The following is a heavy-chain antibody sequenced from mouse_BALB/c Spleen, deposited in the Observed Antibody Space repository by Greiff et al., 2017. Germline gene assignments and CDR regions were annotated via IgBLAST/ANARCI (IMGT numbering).Heavy chain of an antibody. CDR3: ARRYYDYSAWFAY. J-gene: IGHJ3*01. V-gene: IGHV1-9*01. CDR2: ILPGSGST. Sequence: QVQLQQSGAELMKPGASVKISCKATGYTFSSYWIEWVKQRPGHGLEWIGEILPGSGSTNYNEKFKGKATFTADTSSNTAYMQLSSLTSEDSAVYYCARRYYDYSAWFAYWGQGTLVTVSA. D-gene: IGHD2-4*01. CDR1: GYTFSSYW.